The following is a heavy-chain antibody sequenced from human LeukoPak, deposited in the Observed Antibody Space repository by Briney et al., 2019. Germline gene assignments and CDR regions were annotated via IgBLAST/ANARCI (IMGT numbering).Heavy chain of an antibody. CDR2: MNQLGNEK. D-gene: IGHD3-16*01. CDR1: KFTFSDYW. J-gene: IGHJ4*02. V-gene: IGHV3-7*04. CDR3: ARGTYYYEF. Sequence: GGSLRLSCAASKFTFSDYWMTWVRQAPGKGPEWVAYMNQLGNEKKYLDSVKGRFTISRDNAKNSLYLEMTSLRADDTAVCYCARGTYYYEFWGQGTLVTVSS.